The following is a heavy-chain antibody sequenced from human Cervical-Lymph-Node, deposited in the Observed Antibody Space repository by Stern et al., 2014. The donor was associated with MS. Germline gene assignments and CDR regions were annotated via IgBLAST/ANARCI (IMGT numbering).Heavy chain of an antibody. V-gene: IGHV3-53*01. CDR3: ARVRPAQWELPYYFDY. Sequence: EVQLVESGGGLIQPGGSLRLSCAASGFTVRSNYMSWVRQAPGKGLEWVSVIYSGGSTYYADSVKGRFTISRDNSKNTLYLQMNSLRAEDTAVYYCARVRPAQWELPYYFDYWGQGTLVTVSS. CDR2: IYSGGST. D-gene: IGHD1-26*01. CDR1: GFTVRSNY. J-gene: IGHJ4*02.